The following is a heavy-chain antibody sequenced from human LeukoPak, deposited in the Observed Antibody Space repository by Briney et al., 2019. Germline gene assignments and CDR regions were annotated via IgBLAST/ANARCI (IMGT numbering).Heavy chain of an antibody. J-gene: IGHJ6*03. CDR1: GFTFSSYA. Sequence: GGSLRLSCAASGFTFSSYAMSWVRQAPGKGLQWVSGISGRGGSTYYADSVKGRFTISRDNSKNTLYLQMNSLRAEDTAVYYCAKVGSGSYYYMDVWGKGTTVTVSS. D-gene: IGHD3-10*01. CDR2: ISGRGGST. CDR3: AKVGSGSYYYMDV. V-gene: IGHV3-23*01.